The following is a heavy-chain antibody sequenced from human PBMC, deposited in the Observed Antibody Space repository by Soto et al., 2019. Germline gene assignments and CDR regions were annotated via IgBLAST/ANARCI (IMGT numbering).Heavy chain of an antibody. CDR1: VVIVSNTF. Sequence: EVQLVESVGGVIQPVGSLRLSCVASVVIVSNTFMSWVRQAPVKGLEWGSVIYIGGGTTYARSVEGRFTISTDNSKYTVYSQMNSFRVEDTAVYYCARDLQGHYGLDVWGQGTTVTVSS. V-gene: IGHV3-53*01. J-gene: IGHJ6*02. CDR3: ARDLQGHYGLDV. CDR2: IYIGGGT.